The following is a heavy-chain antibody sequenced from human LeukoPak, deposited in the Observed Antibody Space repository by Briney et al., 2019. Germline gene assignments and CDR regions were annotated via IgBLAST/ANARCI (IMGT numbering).Heavy chain of an antibody. CDR3: ARGAYDSSGYYYLWWSYAFDI. CDR1: GGTFSSYA. D-gene: IGHD3-22*01. J-gene: IGHJ3*02. V-gene: IGHV1-69*13. Sequence: SVKVSCKASGGTFSSYAISWVRQAPGQGLEWMGGIIPIFGTANYAQKFQGRVTITADESTSTAYMELSSLRSEDTAVYYCARGAYDSSGYYYLWWSYAFDIWGQGTMVTVSS. CDR2: IIPIFGTA.